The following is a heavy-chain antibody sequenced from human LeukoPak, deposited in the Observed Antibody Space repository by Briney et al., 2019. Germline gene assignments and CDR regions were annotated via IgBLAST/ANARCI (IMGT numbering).Heavy chain of an antibody. Sequence: ASVKVSCKASGYTFTSYYMHWVRQAPGQGLVWMGIINPSGGSTSYAQKFQGRVTMTRDMSTSTVYMELSSLRSEDTAVYYCARPDSLAEYFQHWGQGTLVTVTS. CDR1: GYTFTSYY. CDR3: ARPDSLAEYFQH. D-gene: IGHD3-22*01. J-gene: IGHJ1*01. V-gene: IGHV1-46*01. CDR2: INPSGGST.